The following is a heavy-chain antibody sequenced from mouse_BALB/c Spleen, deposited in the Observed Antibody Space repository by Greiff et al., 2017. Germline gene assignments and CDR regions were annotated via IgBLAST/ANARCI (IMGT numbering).Heavy chain of an antibody. J-gene: IGHJ4*01. CDR1: GFSLTSYG. CDR3: ARDRAYYGNYDYAMDY. V-gene: IGHV2-9*02. D-gene: IGHD2-10*01. CDR2: IWAGGST. Sequence: VKLVESGPGLVAPSQSLSITCTVSGFSLTSYGVHWVRQPPGKGLEWLGVIWAGGSTNYNSALMSRLSISKDNSKSQVFLKMNSLQTDDTAMYYCARDRAYYGNYDYAMDYWGQGTSVTVSS.